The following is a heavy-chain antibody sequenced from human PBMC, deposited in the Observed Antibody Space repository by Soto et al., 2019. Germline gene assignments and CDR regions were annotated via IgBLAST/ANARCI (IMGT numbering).Heavy chain of an antibody. J-gene: IGHJ5*02. CDR2: IYPGDSDT. CDR1: GYSFASYW. V-gene: IGHV5-51*01. CDR3: ARLVKRRVLQWFDP. Sequence: GESLKISCKGSGYSFASYWIGRVRQMPGKGLEWMGIIYPGDSDTRYSPSFQGQDTISADKSISTAYLQWSSLKASDTAMYYCARLVKRRVLQWFDPWGQGTQVTVSS. D-gene: IGHD3-22*01.